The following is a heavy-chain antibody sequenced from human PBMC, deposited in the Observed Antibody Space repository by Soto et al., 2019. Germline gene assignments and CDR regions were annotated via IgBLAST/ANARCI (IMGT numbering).Heavy chain of an antibody. J-gene: IGHJ4*02. CDR3: ARHVDDFWSGYYAFDY. CDR1: GDSVSSGLYY. CDR2: IYYSGST. Sequence: SETLSLTCTVSGDSVSSGLYYWGWVRQPPGKGLEWIGYIYYSGSTNYNPSLENRVTMSVATSKNQFSLRLRSVTAADTAVYYCARHVDDFWSGYYAFDYWGQGTLVTVSS. D-gene: IGHD3-3*01. V-gene: IGHV4-61*01.